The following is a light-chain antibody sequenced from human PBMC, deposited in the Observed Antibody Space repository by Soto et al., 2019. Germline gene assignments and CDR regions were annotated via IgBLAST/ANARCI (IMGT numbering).Light chain of an antibody. CDR2: CNN. J-gene: IGLJ3*02. CDR1: SSNIGSSP. V-gene: IGLV1-44*01. Sequence: QSVLTQPPSASGTPGQRVTISCSGSSSNIGSSPVNWYQQLPGTAPQLLIYCNNQRPSGVPDRFSGSKSGTSASLAIGGRQSADEADYYCATWDDNLNGPVFGGGTKLTVL. CDR3: ATWDDNLNGPV.